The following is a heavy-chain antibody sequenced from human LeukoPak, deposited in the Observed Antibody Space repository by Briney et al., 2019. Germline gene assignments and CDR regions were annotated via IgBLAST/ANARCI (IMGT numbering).Heavy chain of an antibody. CDR2: ISYDGSNK. CDR1: GFTFSSYG. Sequence: GRSLRLSCAASGFTFSSYGMHWVRQAPGKGLEWVAVISYDGSNKYYADSVKGRFTISRDNSKNTLYLQMNSLRAEDTAVYYCAKAMITFGGVIVPFDYWGREPWSPSPQ. D-gene: IGHD3-16*02. CDR3: AKAMITFGGVIVPFDY. V-gene: IGHV3-30*18. J-gene: IGHJ4*02.